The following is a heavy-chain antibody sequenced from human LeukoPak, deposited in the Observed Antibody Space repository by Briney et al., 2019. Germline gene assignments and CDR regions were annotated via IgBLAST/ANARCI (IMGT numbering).Heavy chain of an antibody. CDR3: ARASSSGPDY. D-gene: IGHD3-22*01. CDR2: IYPGDSDT. Sequence: GESLKISFYSSGFNFTSYWIARVRPVPGKGLKWVGIIYPGDSDTRYSPSFQGQVTISADKSISTAYLQWSSLKASDTAMYYCARASSSGPDYWGQGTLVTVSS. J-gene: IGHJ4*02. V-gene: IGHV5-51*01. CDR1: GFNFTSYW.